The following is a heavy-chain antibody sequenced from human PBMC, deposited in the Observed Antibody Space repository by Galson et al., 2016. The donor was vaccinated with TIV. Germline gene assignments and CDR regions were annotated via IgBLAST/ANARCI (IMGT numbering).Heavy chain of an antibody. Sequence: SETLSLTCAVYGGSFTGYYWSWMRQAPGKGLEWIGEINDSGRTNYNPSLKSRVTISLDTSKNQFSLKLTSETAADTALYFCAREGGDVILPSAIRRLNAFDIWGQGTVVTVSS. CDR3: AREGGDVILPSAIRRLNAFDI. V-gene: IGHV4-34*01. J-gene: IGHJ3*02. CDR1: GGSFTGYY. D-gene: IGHD2-2*02. CDR2: INDSGRT.